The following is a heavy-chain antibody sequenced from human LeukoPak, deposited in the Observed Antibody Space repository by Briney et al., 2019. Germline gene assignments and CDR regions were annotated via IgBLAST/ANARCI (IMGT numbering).Heavy chain of an antibody. V-gene: IGHV3-9*01. CDR3: AKELYNRSWLKHYRKDV. Sequence: QPGRSLRLSCAASGFTFDDYAMHWVRQAPGKGLEWVSGISWNSGSIGYADSVKGRFTISRDNAKNSLYLQMNSLRAEDTALYYRAKELYNRSWLKHYRKDVWGQRAKVTVSS. CDR2: ISWNSGSI. J-gene: IGHJ6*02. CDR1: GFTFDDYA. D-gene: IGHD1-14*01.